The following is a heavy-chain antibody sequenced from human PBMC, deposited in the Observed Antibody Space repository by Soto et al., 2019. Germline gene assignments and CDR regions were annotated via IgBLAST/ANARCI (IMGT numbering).Heavy chain of an antibody. CDR1: GFTFSSYN. V-gene: IGHV3-21*01. Sequence: EVQLVESGGGLVKPGGSLRLSCAASGFTFSSYNMNWVRQAPGKGLEWVSSISSSSSYIYYADSVKGRFTISRDNAKKLLYLAMNSLRGEDTAVYYLARFGDYGDYLDYWGQGTLVTVSS. J-gene: IGHJ4*02. CDR3: ARFGDYGDYLDY. D-gene: IGHD4-17*01. CDR2: ISSSSSYI.